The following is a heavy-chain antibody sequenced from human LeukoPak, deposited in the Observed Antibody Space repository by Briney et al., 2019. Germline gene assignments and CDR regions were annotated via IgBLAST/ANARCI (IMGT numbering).Heavy chain of an antibody. CDR3: ARDHGTSSSRHEYFQH. V-gene: IGHV1-69*04. J-gene: IGHJ1*01. Sequence: ASVKVSCKASGGTFSSYAVSWVRQAPGQGLEWMGRIIPILGIANYAQKFQGRVTITVDKSTSTAYMELSSLRSEDTAVYYCARDHGTSSSRHEYFQHWGQGTLVTVSS. CDR2: IIPILGIA. CDR1: GGTFSSYA. D-gene: IGHD6-6*01.